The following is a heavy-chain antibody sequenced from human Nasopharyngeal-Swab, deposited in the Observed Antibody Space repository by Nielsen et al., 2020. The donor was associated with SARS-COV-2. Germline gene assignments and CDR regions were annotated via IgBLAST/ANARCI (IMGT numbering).Heavy chain of an antibody. D-gene: IGHD1-26*01. CDR3: AKDQGSYYDY. J-gene: IGHJ4*02. V-gene: IGHV3-23*03. CDR2: IYSGGSST. CDR1: GFTFSSYA. Sequence: GGSLRLSCAASGFTFSSYAMSWVRQAPGKGLEWVSVIYSGGSSTYYADSVKGRFTISRDNSKNTLYLQMNSLRAEDTAVYYCAKDQGSYYDYWGQGTLVTVSP.